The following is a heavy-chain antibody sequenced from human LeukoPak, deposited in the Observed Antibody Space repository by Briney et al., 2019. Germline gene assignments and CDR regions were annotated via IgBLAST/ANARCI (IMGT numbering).Heavy chain of an antibody. Sequence: PGGSLRLSCAASGFSFNTYSMNWVRQAPGKGLEWVSSISSTSAHIFYADSVKGRFSISRDNAKNSLYLQMNSLRVEDTAVYYCTSRYCSTSNCYSFDNWGQGTMVTASS. V-gene: IGHV3-21*01. J-gene: IGHJ3*02. CDR2: ISSTSAHI. D-gene: IGHD2-2*01. CDR3: TSRYCSTSNCYSFDN. CDR1: GFSFNTYS.